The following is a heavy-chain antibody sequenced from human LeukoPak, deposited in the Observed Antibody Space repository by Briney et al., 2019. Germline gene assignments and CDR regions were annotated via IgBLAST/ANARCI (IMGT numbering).Heavy chain of an antibody. CDR2: IYYSGST. CDR1: GGSISSSSYY. V-gene: IGHV4-39*07. CDR3: AREEARTQRAFDI. Sequence: SETLSLTCTVSGGSISSSSYYWGWIRQPPGKGLEWIGSIYYSGSTYYNPSLKSRVTISVDTSKNQFSLKLSSVTAADTAVYYCAREEARTQRAFDIWGQGTMVTVSS. J-gene: IGHJ3*02.